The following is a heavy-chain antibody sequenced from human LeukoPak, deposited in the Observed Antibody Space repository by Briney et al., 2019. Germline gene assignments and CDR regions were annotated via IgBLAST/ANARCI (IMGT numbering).Heavy chain of an antibody. CDR3: ARGIAAAGIAIFDY. CDR2: INPNSGGT. J-gene: IGHJ4*02. D-gene: IGHD6-13*01. CDR1: GYTFTGYY. Sequence: ASVKVSCKASGYTFTGYYMHWVRQAPGQGLEWMGWINPNSGGTNYAQKFQDWVTMTRDTSISTAYMELSRLGSDDTAVYYCARGIAAAGIAIFDYWGQGTLVTVSS. V-gene: IGHV1-2*04.